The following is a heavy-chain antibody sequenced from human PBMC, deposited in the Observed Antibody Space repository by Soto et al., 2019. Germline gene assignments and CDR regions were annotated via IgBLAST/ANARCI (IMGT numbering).Heavy chain of an antibody. Sequence: ASVKVSCKASGYKFSSYAIHWVRQAPGQRLEWMGWINPNSGGTNYAQKFQGWVTMTRDTSISTAYMELSRLRSDDTAVYYCGRGYCSGGSCYSEYYGMDVWGQGTTVTVSS. J-gene: IGHJ6*02. CDR2: INPNSGGT. CDR3: GRGYCSGGSCYSEYYGMDV. V-gene: IGHV1-2*04. CDR1: GYKFSSYA. D-gene: IGHD2-15*01.